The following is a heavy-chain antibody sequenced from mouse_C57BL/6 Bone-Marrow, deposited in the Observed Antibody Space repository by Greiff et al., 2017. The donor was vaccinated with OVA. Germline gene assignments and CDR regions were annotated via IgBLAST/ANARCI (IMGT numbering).Heavy chain of an antibody. J-gene: IGHJ2*01. CDR2: IDPENGDT. V-gene: IGHV14-4*01. D-gene: IGHD4-1*01. CDR1: GFNIKDDY. Sequence: EVQLQQSGAELVRPGASDKLSCTASGFNIKDDYMHWVKQRPEQGLEWIGWIDPENGDTEYASKFQGKATITADTSSNTAYLQLSSLTSEDTAVYYCTTGTNYFDYWGQGTTLTVSS. CDR3: TTGTNYFDY.